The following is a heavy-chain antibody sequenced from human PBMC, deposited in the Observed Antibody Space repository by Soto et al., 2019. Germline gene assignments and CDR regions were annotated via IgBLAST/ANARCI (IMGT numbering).Heavy chain of an antibody. CDR1: GGSITTSGDY. CDR2: ISHSGIT. CDR3: ATVPPDYFDY. Sequence: PSETLSLTCTVSGGSITTSGDYWSWVRQHPGKGLEWIGYISHSGITAYNPSLKSRLTLSIDTSKNQFSLEMNSVTAADPAVYYCATVPPDYFDYWGQGTLVTVPS. V-gene: IGHV4-31*03. J-gene: IGHJ4*02.